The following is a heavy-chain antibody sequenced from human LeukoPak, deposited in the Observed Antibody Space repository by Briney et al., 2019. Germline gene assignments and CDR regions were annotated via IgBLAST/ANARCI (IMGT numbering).Heavy chain of an antibody. CDR3: ARGNYYCSGTSCYTFLDY. V-gene: IGHV3-23*01. J-gene: IGHJ4*02. Sequence: SGGSLRLSCAASGFTFSSYAMSWVGQAPGKGLEWVSAISGSGGSTYYADSVKGRFTISRDNAKNSLYLQMNSLRAEDTAVYYCARGNYYCSGTSCYTFLDYWGQGTLVTVSS. CDR1: GFTFSSYA. D-gene: IGHD2-2*02. CDR2: ISGSGGST.